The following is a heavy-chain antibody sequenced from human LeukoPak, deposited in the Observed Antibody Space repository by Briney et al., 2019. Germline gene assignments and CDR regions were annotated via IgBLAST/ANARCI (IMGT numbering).Heavy chain of an antibody. J-gene: IGHJ3*02. D-gene: IGHD1-26*01. CDR1: GFTFSSYS. Sequence: GGSLRLSCAAPGFTFSSYSMNWVRQAPGKGLEWVSSISSSSSNIYYVDSVKGRFTISRDNAKNSLYLQMNSLRAEDTAVYYCARTSGQHDAFDIWGQGTVVTVSS. V-gene: IGHV3-21*01. CDR2: ISSSSSNI. CDR3: ARTSGQHDAFDI.